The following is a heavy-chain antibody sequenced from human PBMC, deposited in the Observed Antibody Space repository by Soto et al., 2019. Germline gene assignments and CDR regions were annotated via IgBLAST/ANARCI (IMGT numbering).Heavy chain of an antibody. CDR2: IRGSGVIT. V-gene: IGHV3-23*01. J-gene: IGHJ5*02. CDR1: GFTLSRYA. D-gene: IGHD3-22*01. CDR3: AKRSGYYDSSGYYH. Sequence: EGQLLESGGGVVQPGGSLRRSCAASGFTLSRYARSWGRQAPGKGLEWASAIRGSGVITYYADSVKGRFTISRDNSKNTLYLQMNSLRAEDTAVYYCAKRSGYYDSSGYYHWGQGTLVTVSS.